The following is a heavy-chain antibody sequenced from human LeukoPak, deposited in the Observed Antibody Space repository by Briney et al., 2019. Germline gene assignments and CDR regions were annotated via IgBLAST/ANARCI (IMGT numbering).Heavy chain of an antibody. D-gene: IGHD2-15*01. CDR2: IKQDGSEK. V-gene: IGHV3-7*05. CDR3: ARGGRVVPATCGY. Sequence: GGSLRLSCAASGFTFSSYWMSWVRQAPGKGLEWVASIKQDGSEKYYVESVKGPFTISRDNAKKSLYLQMNSLRAEDTAVYYCARGGRVVPATCGYWGRGTLVSVS. J-gene: IGHJ4*02. CDR1: GFTFSSYW.